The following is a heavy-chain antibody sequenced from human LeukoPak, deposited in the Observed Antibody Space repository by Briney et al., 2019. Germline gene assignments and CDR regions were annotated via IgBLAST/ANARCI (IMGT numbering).Heavy chain of an antibody. CDR1: GFFFSTYW. J-gene: IGHJ4*02. CDR2: IKSKTDAGTT. Sequence: GGSLRLSCTTSGFFFSTYWMNWVRQAPGKGLEWVGRIKSKTDAGTTDYAAPVKGRFTISRDDPKNTLYLQMNSLKTEDTAVYYCTTETYQFSSGWSFDYWGQGTLVTVSS. CDR3: TTETYQFSSGWSFDY. D-gene: IGHD6-19*01. V-gene: IGHV3-15*01.